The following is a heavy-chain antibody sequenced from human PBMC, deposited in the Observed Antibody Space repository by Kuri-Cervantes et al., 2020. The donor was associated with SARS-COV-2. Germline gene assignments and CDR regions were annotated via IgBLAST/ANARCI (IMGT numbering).Heavy chain of an antibody. J-gene: IGHJ1*01. Sequence: GESLKISCAASGFTFSNYGMHWVRQAPGKGLEWVAVISYDGSNKYYADSVKGRFTISRDNSKNTLYLQMNSLRAEDTAIYYCAREYCSSSTCYRMSAAYFQPWGQGTLVTVSS. CDR3: AREYCSSSTCYRMSAAYFQP. V-gene: IGHV3-30*03. D-gene: IGHD2-2*02. CDR2: ISYDGSNK. CDR1: GFTFSNYG.